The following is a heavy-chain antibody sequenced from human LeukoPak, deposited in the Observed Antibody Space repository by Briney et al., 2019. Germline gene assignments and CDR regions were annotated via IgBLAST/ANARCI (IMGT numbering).Heavy chain of an antibody. CDR1: GYTLTELS. CDR3: ATWWEVRGVIHDY. J-gene: IGHJ4*02. CDR2: FDPEDGET. Sequence: PGASVKVSCRVSGYTLTELSMHRVRQAPGKGLEWMGGFDPEDGETIYAQKFQGRVTMTEDTSTDTAYMELSSLRSEDTAVYYCATWWEVRGVIHDYWGQGTLVTVYS. V-gene: IGHV1-24*01. D-gene: IGHD3-10*01.